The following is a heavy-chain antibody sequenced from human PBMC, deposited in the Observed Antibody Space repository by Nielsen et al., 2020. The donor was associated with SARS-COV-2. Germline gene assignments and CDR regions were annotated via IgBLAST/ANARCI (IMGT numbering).Heavy chain of an antibody. CDR1: GYTFTNNY. CDR2: INPSDGGT. D-gene: IGHD2-15*01. J-gene: IGHJ2*01. V-gene: IGHV1-46*01. Sequence: ASVKVSCKASGYTFTNNYMHWVRQAPGQGLEWMGLINPSDGGTTYAQKFQGRVTMTRDTSTSTVYMELSSLRSEDTAVYYCAAGKDFLDWYFDLWGRGTLVTVSS. CDR3: AAGKDFLDWYFDL.